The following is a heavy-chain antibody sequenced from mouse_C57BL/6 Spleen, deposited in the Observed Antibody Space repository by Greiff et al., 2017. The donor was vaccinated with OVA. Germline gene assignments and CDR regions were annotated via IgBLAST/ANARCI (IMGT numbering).Heavy chain of an antibody. CDR2: IYPGGGYT. CDR3: ERKDGYYVDY. Sequence: QVQLQQSGAELVRPGTSVKMSCKASGYTFTNYWIGWAKQRPGHGLEWIGDIYPGGGYTNYNEKFKGKATLTADKSSSTAYMQFSRLTSEDSAIYYRERKDGYYVDYWGQGTTLTDSS. J-gene: IGHJ2*01. CDR1: GYTFTNYW. V-gene: IGHV1-63*01.